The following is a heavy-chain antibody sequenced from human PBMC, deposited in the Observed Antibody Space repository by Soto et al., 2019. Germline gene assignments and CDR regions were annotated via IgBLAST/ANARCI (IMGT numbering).Heavy chain of an antibody. CDR1: GFIFSTYT. D-gene: IGHD3-10*01. J-gene: IGHJ3*02. Sequence: GGSLRLSCAASGFIFSTYTMNLVRQAQGKGLEWVSYISSGSSIIYYAGSVKGRLTISRDDVKNSLFLQMNSLTDGDTAVYYCVRVRYGSGSYRPSDAFDIWGPGTLVTVSS. CDR3: VRVRYGSGSYRPSDAFDI. V-gene: IGHV3-48*02. CDR2: ISSGSSII.